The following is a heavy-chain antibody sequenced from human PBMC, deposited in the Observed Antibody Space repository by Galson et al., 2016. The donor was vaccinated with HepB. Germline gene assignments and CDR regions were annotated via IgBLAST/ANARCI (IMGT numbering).Heavy chain of an antibody. D-gene: IGHD3-22*01. CDR3: AHRPPTYYYDDSGHQVFDY. Sequence: PALVKPTQTLTLPCTFSGFSLTTTGVGVGWIRQPPGKALEWLALMYWDDDKRYSPSLKSRLTITKDTSKNQVVLTMTNMDPVDTATYYCAHRPPTYYYDDSGHQVFDYWGQGTLVTVSS. J-gene: IGHJ4*02. CDR1: GFSLTTTGVG. V-gene: IGHV2-5*02. CDR2: MYWDDDK.